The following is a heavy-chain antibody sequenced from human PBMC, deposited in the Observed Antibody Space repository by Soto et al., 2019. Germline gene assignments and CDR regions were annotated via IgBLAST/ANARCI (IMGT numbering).Heavy chain of an antibody. D-gene: IGHD3-3*01. CDR1: GGSISSGGYY. J-gene: IGHJ6*02. V-gene: IGHV4-31*03. CDR2: LYYSGST. Sequence: QVQLQESGPGLVKPSQTLSLTCTVSGGSISSGGYYWSWIRQHPGKGLEWIGYLYYSGSTYYNPSPRSRVTISVDTSKNQFSLKLRSVTAADTAVYYCARDRNGGKRFLVPYGMDVWGQGTTVTVSS. CDR3: ARDRNGGKRFLVPYGMDV.